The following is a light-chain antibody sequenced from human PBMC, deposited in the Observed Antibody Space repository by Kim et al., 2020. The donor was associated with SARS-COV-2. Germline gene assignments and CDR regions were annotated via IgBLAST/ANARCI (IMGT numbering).Light chain of an antibody. V-gene: IGKV3D-15*01. CDR3: QQYDRWPRT. Sequence: VSPGESATLSCTASQSVSTNLAWYQQKPGQPPRLLISGASTRATGIPARFSGGGSGTDFTLTISSLQSEDFGVYYCQQYDRWPRTFGQGTKVDIK. CDR1: QSVSTN. CDR2: GAS. J-gene: IGKJ1*01.